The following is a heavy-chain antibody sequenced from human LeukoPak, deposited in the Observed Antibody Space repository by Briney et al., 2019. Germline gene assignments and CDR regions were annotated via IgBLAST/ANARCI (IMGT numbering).Heavy chain of an antibody. J-gene: IGHJ5*02. V-gene: IGHV1-18*01. CDR2: ISAYNGAT. Sequence: ASVKVSCKASGYTFTSHGISWVRQAPGQGLVWMGWISAYNGATTYPQTFQGRVTLTTDTSTSTVYMEMRCLRSDDTAIYYCARTNMVFGVNIVQNWFVPWGPGTLVTVSS. D-gene: IGHD3-3*01. CDR3: ARTNMVFGVNIVQNWFVP. CDR1: GYTFTSHG.